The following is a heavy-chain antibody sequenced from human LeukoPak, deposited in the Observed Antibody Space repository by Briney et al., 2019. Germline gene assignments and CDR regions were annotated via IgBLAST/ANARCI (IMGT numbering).Heavy chain of an antibody. Sequence: ASVKVSCKAPGYTFTRYVISWVRPAPGQGLEWMGWISAYNGNTNYAQKLQGRVTMTPDTSTSTAYMELRSLRSDDTTVYYCAIYRGDPILRWFGESSFDYWGQGTLVTVSS. V-gene: IGHV1-18*01. CDR1: GYTFTRYV. CDR3: AIYRGDPILRWFGESSFDY. D-gene: IGHD3-10*01. CDR2: ISAYNGNT. J-gene: IGHJ4*02.